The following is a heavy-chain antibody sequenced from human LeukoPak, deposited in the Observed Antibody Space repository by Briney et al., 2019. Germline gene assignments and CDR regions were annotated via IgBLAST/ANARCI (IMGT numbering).Heavy chain of an antibody. Sequence: ASVKVSCKASGYTFTIYYIHWVRQAPGQGLEWMGLINPSGGSTNYAQKFQGRVTMTRDTSTSTVYMELSSLRSEDTAVYYCARGPRITLIRGGQWYYYMDVWGKGTAVTISS. CDR1: GYTFTIYY. J-gene: IGHJ6*03. CDR2: INPSGGST. CDR3: ARGPRITLIRGGQWYYYMDV. V-gene: IGHV1-46*01. D-gene: IGHD3-10*01.